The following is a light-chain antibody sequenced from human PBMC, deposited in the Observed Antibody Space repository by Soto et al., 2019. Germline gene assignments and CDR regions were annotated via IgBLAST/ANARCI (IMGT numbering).Light chain of an antibody. CDR3: CSYTSSNTRV. V-gene: IGLV2-14*01. Sequence: QSVLTQPASVSGSPGQSITISCTGTSSDVGGYDYVSWYQQHPGKAPKVMIYEVSNRPSGVSNRFSGSKSGNTASLTISGLQAEDEADYYCCSYTSSNTRVFGGGTKLTVL. CDR1: SSDVGGYDY. J-gene: IGLJ2*01. CDR2: EVS.